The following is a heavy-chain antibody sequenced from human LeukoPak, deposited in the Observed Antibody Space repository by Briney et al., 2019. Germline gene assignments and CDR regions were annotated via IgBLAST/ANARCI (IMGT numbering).Heavy chain of an antibody. CDR3: ARDDGEAWFDP. J-gene: IGHJ5*02. CDR1: GGSISSGGYY. V-gene: IGHV4-31*03. CDR2: IYYSGST. Sequence: PSETLSLTCTVSGGSISSGGYYWSWIRQHPGKGLEWIGYIYYSGSTYYNPSLKSRVTLSVDTSKNQFSLKLSSVTAADTAVYYCARDDGEAWFDPWGQGTLVTVSS.